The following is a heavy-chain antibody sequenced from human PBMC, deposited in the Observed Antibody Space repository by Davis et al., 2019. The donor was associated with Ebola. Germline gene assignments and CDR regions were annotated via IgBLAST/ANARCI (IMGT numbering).Heavy chain of an antibody. J-gene: IGHJ3*02. V-gene: IGHV4-30-2*01. Sequence: TLSLTCAVSGGSISSGGYSWSWIRQPPGKGLEWIGYIYHSGSTYYNPSLKSRVTISVDRSKNQFSLKLSSVTAADTAVYYCARAAQYSYGPGDAFDIWGQGTMVTVSS. CDR3: ARAAQYSYGPGDAFDI. CDR2: IYHSGST. D-gene: IGHD5-18*01. CDR1: GGSISSGGYS.